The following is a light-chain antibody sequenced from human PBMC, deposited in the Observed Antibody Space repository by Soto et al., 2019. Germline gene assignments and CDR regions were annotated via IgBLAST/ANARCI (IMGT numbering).Light chain of an antibody. V-gene: IGKV1-5*03. Sequence: DIQMTQSPSTLSASVGDRVTITCRASQSISSWLAWYQQKPGKAPKLLIYKASSLESGLPSRFSGSGSGTEFTLTISSLQPDDFATYYCQQYNSYRTFGQGTKVDIK. CDR3: QQYNSYRT. CDR2: KAS. J-gene: IGKJ1*01. CDR1: QSISSW.